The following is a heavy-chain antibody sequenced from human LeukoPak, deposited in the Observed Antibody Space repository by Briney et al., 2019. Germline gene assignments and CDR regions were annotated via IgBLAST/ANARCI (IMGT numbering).Heavy chain of an antibody. CDR2: IYSGGST. J-gene: IGHJ4*02. Sequence: TGGSLRLSCAASGFTVSSNYMSWVRQAPGKGLEWVSVIYSGGSTYYADSVKGRFTISRDNSKNTLYLQMNSLRAEDTAVYYCARGYYYDSSGYCPYFDYWGQGTLVTVSS. D-gene: IGHD3-22*01. CDR1: GFTVSSNY. V-gene: IGHV3-53*01. CDR3: ARGYYYDSSGYCPYFDY.